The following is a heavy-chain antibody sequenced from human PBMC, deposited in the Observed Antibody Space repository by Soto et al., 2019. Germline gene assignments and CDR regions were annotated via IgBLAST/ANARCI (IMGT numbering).Heavy chain of an antibody. V-gene: IGHV1-18*01. Sequence: QVQLVQSGSEVKKPGASVKVSCKASGYTFTSYGISWVRQAPGQGLEWMGWISAYNGNTNYAQKLQGRVTMTTDTSTSTAYMELRGLRSDDTAVYYCAGDSSSWTKPNCFDPWRQATLVTVSS. CDR2: ISAYNGNT. CDR3: AGDSSSWTKPNCFDP. J-gene: IGHJ5*02. CDR1: GYTFTSYG. D-gene: IGHD6-13*01.